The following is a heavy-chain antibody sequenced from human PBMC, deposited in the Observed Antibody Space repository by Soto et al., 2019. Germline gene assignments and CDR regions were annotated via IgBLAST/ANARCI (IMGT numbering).Heavy chain of an antibody. CDR1: GYTFTGYH. D-gene: IGHD3-3*01. J-gene: IGHJ6*02. V-gene: IGHV1-2*04. CDR3: ARAEVKYDSWGYYYYGMDV. CDR2: INPNSGGT. Sequence: GASVKVSCKASGYTFTGYHMHWVRQAPGQGLEWMGWINPNSGGTNYAQKFQGWVTMTRDTSISTAYMELSRLRSDDTAVYYCARAEVKYDSWGYYYYGMDVWGQGTTVTVSS.